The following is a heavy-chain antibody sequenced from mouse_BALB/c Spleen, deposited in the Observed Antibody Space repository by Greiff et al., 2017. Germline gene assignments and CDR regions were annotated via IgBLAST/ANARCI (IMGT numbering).Heavy chain of an antibody. CDR1: GYAFSSYW. CDR2: IYPGDGDT. J-gene: IGHJ2*01. V-gene: IGHV1-80*01. CDR3: GRDDYSVDY. Sequence: QVQLQQSGAELVRPGSSVKISCKASGYAFSSYWMYWVKQRPGQGLEWIGQIYPGDGDTNYNGKFKGKATLTADKSSSTAYMQLSSLTSEDSAVYFCGRDDYSVDYWGQGTTLTVSS. D-gene: IGHD2-4*01.